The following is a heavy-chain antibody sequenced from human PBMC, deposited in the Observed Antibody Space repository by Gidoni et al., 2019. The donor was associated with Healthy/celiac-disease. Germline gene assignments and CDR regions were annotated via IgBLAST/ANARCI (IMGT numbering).Heavy chain of an antibody. CDR2: IYAGSRT. J-gene: IGHJ4*02. V-gene: IGHV3-66*01. CDR3: ARDLRGVAGGNYYFDC. Sequence: EVQLVESGGGLVQPGGSLRLSCAASGPTVSSNYMSWVRQAPGKGLEWVSVIYAGSRTYYAESVKGRFTISRDNSKNTLYLQMNSLRAEDTAVYYCARDLRGVAGGNYYFDCWGQGTLVTVSS. CDR1: GPTVSSNY. D-gene: IGHD2-21*01.